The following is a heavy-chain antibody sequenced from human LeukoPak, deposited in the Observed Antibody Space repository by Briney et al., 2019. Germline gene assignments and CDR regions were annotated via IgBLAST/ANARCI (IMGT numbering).Heavy chain of an antibody. CDR3: GRGNYDIDY. CDR2: MGPNSGNT. Sequence: ASVKVSCKASGYTFTSYDVNWVRQATGQGLEWMGWMGPNSGNTGYAQKFQGRVTMTRDNSITTAYMELSSLRSDDTAVYYCGRGNYDIDYWGQGTLVTVSS. CDR1: GYTFTSYD. J-gene: IGHJ4*02. D-gene: IGHD3-22*01. V-gene: IGHV1-8*01.